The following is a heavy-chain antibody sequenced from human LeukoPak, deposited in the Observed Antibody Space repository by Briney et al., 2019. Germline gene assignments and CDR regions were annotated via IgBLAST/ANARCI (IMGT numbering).Heavy chain of an antibody. Sequence: SQTLSLTCAVSGGSISSGGYSWSWIRQPPGKGLEWIGYIYHSGSTYYNPSLKSRVTISVDRSKNQFSLKLSSVTAADTAVYYCARGPIYQSIAMIVVVHFDYWGQGTLVTVSS. J-gene: IGHJ4*02. CDR3: ARGPIYQSIAMIVVVHFDY. D-gene: IGHD3-22*01. V-gene: IGHV4-30-2*01. CDR2: IYHSGST. CDR1: GGSISSGGYS.